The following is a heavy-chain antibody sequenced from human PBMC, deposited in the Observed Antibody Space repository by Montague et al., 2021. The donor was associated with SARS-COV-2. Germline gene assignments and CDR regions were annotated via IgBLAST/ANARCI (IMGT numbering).Heavy chain of an antibody. CDR3: ARLPYDNSYGMDV. CDR2: IDYSGST. J-gene: IGHJ6*02. CDR1: GGSISTYY. Sequence: SETLSLTCTVSGGSISTYYWNWIRQFPGKRLEWIGNIDYSGSTNYNPSXQSRVIISVDRSKIQFSLKLNSVTAADTAIYYCARLPYDNSYGMDVWGQGTTVTVSS. D-gene: IGHD3-9*01. V-gene: IGHV4-59*01.